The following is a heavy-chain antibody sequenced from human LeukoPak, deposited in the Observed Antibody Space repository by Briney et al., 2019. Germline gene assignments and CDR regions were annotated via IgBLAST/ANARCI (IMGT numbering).Heavy chain of an antibody. D-gene: IGHD3-16*01. CDR1: GFIFSTYG. V-gene: IGHV3-33*01. CDR3: VGDTPPGGDYYFDY. CDR2: IWNAGTNT. Sequence: GGSLRLSCGASGFIFSTYGMHWVRQAPGKGLEWVALIWNAGTNTYYADPVKGRFTISRDNSKNTLYLQMNSLRAEDTAVYYCVGDTPPGGDYYFDYWGQGTLVIVSS. J-gene: IGHJ4*02.